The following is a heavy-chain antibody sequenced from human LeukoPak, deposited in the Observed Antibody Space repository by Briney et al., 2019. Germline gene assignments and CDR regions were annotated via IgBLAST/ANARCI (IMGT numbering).Heavy chain of an antibody. CDR1: AFIFSGHW. V-gene: IGHV3-7*03. Sequence: GGSLRLSCEGSAFIFSGHWMNWVRQTPGKGLEWVASIKEDGSERQYVDSVKGRFSISRDNTKGSLFLQLNSLRAEDTAVYYCASYDSGWYYFDYWGQGTLVTVSS. CDR3: ASYDSGWYYFDY. CDR2: IKEDGSER. D-gene: IGHD6-19*01. J-gene: IGHJ4*02.